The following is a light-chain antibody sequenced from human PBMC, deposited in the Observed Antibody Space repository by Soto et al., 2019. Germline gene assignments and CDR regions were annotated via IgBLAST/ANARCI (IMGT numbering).Light chain of an antibody. CDR2: AAS. CDR1: QSISNY. CDR3: QQSYSTPPLT. J-gene: IGKJ4*01. V-gene: IGKV1-39*01. Sequence: DIQMTQSPSSLSASVGDRVTITCRASQSISNYLNWYQQKPGKAPKLLISAASSLQSGVPSRFSGSGSGTDFTLTISSLQPEDFATYYCQQSYSTPPLTFGGGTKVEIK.